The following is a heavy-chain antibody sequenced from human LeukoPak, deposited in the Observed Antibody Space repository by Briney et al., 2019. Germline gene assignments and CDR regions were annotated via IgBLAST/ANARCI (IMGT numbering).Heavy chain of an antibody. CDR1: GGSISSGRYC. J-gene: IGHJ3*02. CDR2: IYTSGST. Sequence: SETLSLTCTVSGGSISSGRYCWSWIRQPAGKGLEWIGRIYTSGSTNYNPSLKSRVTISVDTSKNQFSLKLSSVTAADTAVYYCARGGYFDNPFDIWGQGTMVTVSS. D-gene: IGHD3-9*01. V-gene: IGHV4-61*02. CDR3: ARGGYFDNPFDI.